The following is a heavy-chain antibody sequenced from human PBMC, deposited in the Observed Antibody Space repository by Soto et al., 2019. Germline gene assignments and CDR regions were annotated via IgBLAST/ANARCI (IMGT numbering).Heavy chain of an antibody. CDR2: INTDGSST. V-gene: IGHV3-74*01. D-gene: IGHD2-15*01. J-gene: IGHJ4*02. CDR3: ASFYCSGGSCRPDF. Sequence: EVQLVESGGGLVQPGGSLRLSCAASGFTFSNYWMRWVRQAPGKGLVWVSRINTDGSSTSYADSVKGRFTISRDNANNTLYLQMNSLRAEDTAVYYCASFYCSGGSCRPDFWGQGTLVTVSS. CDR1: GFTFSNYW.